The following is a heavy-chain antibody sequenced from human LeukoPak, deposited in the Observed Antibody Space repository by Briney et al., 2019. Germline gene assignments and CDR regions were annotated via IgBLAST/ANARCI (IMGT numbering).Heavy chain of an antibody. Sequence: PGGSLGLSCAASGFTFSSYSMNWVRQAPGKGLEWVSSISSSSSYIYYADSVKGRFTISRDNAKNSLYLQMNSLRAEDTAVYYCARDYYDSSGYYLEARGFFDYWGQGTLVTVSS. V-gene: IGHV3-21*01. CDR2: ISSSSSYI. D-gene: IGHD3-22*01. CDR1: GFTFSSYS. CDR3: ARDYYDSSGYYLEARGFFDY. J-gene: IGHJ4*02.